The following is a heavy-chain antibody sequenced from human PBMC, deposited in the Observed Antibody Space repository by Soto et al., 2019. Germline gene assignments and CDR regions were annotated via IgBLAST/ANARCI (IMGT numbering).Heavy chain of an antibody. CDR2: INAGNGNT. D-gene: IGHD6-19*01. Sequence: QVQLVQSGAEVKKPGASVKVSCKASGYTFTSYAMHWVRQAPGQRLEWMGWINAGNGNTKYSQKFQGRVTITRDTSASTDYMELSSLRSEDTAVYYCARVEGIAVAGTGGMDVWGQGTTVTVSS. CDR1: GYTFTSYA. CDR3: ARVEGIAVAGTGGMDV. V-gene: IGHV1-3*01. J-gene: IGHJ6*02.